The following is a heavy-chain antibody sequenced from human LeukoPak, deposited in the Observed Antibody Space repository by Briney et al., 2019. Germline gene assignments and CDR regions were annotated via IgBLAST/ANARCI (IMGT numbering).Heavy chain of an antibody. CDR1: GFAFSSYA. CDR3: TSGTAAAGLPLD. CDR2: ISGSGSST. J-gene: IGHJ4*02. D-gene: IGHD6-13*01. V-gene: IGHV3-23*01. Sequence: GGSLRLSCAASGFAFSSYAMSWVRQAPGKGLEWVSAISGSGSSTYYADSVKGRFTISRGNSKNTLYFQMNSLRAEDTAVYYCTSGTAAAGLPLDWGQGTLVTVSS.